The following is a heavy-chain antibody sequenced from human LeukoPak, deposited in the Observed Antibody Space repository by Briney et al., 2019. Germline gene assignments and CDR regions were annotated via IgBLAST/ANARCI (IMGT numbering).Heavy chain of an antibody. CDR3: ARGISIVGARSFYFDY. V-gene: IGHV1-2*02. CDR2: INPNSGGT. CDR1: GYTFTGYY. J-gene: IGHJ4*02. D-gene: IGHD1-26*01. Sequence: ASVKVSCKASGYTFTGYYMHWVRQAPGQGLEWMGWINPNSGGTNYAQKFQGRVTMTRDTSISTAYMELGRLRSDDTAVYYCARGISIVGARSFYFDYWGQGTLVTVSS.